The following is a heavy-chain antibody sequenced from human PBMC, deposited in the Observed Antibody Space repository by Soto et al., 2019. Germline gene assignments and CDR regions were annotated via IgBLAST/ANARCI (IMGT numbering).Heavy chain of an antibody. Sequence: PRLSCAASGFTFSSYAMHWVRQAPGKGMEWVAVISYDGSNKYYADSVKGRFTISRDNSKNTLYLQMNSLRAEDTAVYYCARGTLYSSGWPNWFDPWGQGTLVTVSS. CDR3: ARGTLYSSGWPNWFDP. CDR1: GFTFSSYA. D-gene: IGHD6-19*01. V-gene: IGHV3-30-3*01. J-gene: IGHJ5*02. CDR2: ISYDGSNK.